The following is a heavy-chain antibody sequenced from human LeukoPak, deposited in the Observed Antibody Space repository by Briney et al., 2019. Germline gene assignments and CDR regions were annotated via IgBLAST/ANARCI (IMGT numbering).Heavy chain of an antibody. CDR3: AKGGWDIVVVVAADSGPLDY. CDR2: INSRSNDI. V-gene: IGHV3-21*01. Sequence: GGSLRLSCAASGFSFSDYSMNWVRQAPGKGLEWVSSINSRSNDIYYADSVKGRFTISRDNSKNTLYLQMNSLRAEDTAVYYCAKGGWDIVVVVAADSGPLDYWGQGTLVTVSS. J-gene: IGHJ4*02. CDR1: GFSFSDYS. D-gene: IGHD2-15*01.